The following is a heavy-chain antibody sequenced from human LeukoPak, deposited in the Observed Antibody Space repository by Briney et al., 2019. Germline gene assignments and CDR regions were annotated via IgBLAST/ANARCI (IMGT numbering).Heavy chain of an antibody. CDR2: IYYSGST. D-gene: IGHD5-24*01. Sequence: PSETLSLTCTVSGGSISSYYWSWIRQPPGKGLEWIGYIYYSGSTNYNPSLKSRVTISVDTSKNQFSLKLSSVTAADTAVYYCARDAEMHDAFDIWGQGTMVTVSS. J-gene: IGHJ3*02. CDR3: ARDAEMHDAFDI. CDR1: GGSISSYY. V-gene: IGHV4-59*01.